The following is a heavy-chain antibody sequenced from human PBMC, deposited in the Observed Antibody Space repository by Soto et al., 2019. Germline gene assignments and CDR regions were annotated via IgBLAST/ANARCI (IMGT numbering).Heavy chain of an antibody. V-gene: IGHV1-46*01. J-gene: IGHJ4*02. Sequence: VKVSCKASGYTFTSYYMHWVRQAPGQGLEWMGIINPSGGSTSYAQKFQGRVTMTRDTSTSTVYMELSSLRSEDTAVYYCARDRRDSSGYYVYYFDYWGQGTLVTVSS. CDR3: ARDRRDSSGYYVYYFDY. D-gene: IGHD3-22*01. CDR1: GYTFTSYY. CDR2: INPSGGST.